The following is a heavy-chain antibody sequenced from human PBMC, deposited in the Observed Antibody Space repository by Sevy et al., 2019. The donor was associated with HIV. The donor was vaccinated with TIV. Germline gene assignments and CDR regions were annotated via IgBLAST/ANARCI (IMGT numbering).Heavy chain of an antibody. D-gene: IGHD4-4*01. CDR1: GYSISSGYY. J-gene: IGHJ6*02. CDR2: IYYSGRS. V-gene: IGHV4-38-2*01. CDR3: ARAYSNYYYAMDV. Sequence: SETLSLTCAVSGYSISSGYYWGWIRQPPGKGLEWIGYIYYSGRSDYNPSLKSRVTISEDTSKNQFSLKLSSVTAADTAVYYCARAYSNYYYAMDVWGQGTTVTVSS.